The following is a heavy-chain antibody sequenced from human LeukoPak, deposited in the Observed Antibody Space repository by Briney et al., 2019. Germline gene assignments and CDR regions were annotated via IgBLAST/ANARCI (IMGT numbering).Heavy chain of an antibody. CDR1: GDSINSGGYF. D-gene: IGHD3-22*01. Sequence: SQTLSLTCTVSGDSINSGGYFWSWIRQHPGTGLEWIGYIYYSGSTYYNPSLKSRVTISVDTSKNQFSLKLSSVTAADTAVYYCTRDGPRSSGYPDNWGQGTLVTVSS. CDR2: IYYSGST. CDR3: TRDGPRSSGYPDN. J-gene: IGHJ4*02. V-gene: IGHV4-31*03.